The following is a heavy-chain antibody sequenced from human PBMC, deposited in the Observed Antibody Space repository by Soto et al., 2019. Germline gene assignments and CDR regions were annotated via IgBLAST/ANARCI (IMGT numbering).Heavy chain of an antibody. CDR3: ARPENSSSWDYFDY. V-gene: IGHV3-30-3*01. CDR2: ISYDGSNK. D-gene: IGHD6-13*01. J-gene: IGHJ4*02. Sequence: AGGSLRLSCAASGFTFSSYAMHWVRQAPGKGLEWVAVISYDGSNKYYADSVKGRSTISRDNSKNTLYLQMNSLRAEDTAVYYCARPENSSSWDYFDYWGQGTLVTV. CDR1: GFTFSSYA.